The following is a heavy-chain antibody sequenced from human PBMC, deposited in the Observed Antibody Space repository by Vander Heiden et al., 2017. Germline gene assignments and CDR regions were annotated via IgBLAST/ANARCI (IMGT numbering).Heavy chain of an antibody. CDR2: IISSSRYI. J-gene: IGHJ4*02. D-gene: IGHD2-15*01. Sequence: EVQLVESGGGLVKPGGSLRISCAASGFTFSSYGMHWVRQAPGKGLEWVSSIISSSRYIYYADSVKCRFTISRDYAKNSMYLQMNSLRAEDTAVYYCAREADIGDWCQGTLVTVSS. CDR1: GFTFSSYG. V-gene: IGHV3-21*01. CDR3: AREADIGD.